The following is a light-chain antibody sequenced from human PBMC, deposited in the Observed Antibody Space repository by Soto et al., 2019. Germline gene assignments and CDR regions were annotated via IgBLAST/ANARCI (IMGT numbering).Light chain of an antibody. CDR1: QSIISW. CDR3: KQYKSYYT. Sequence: DIQMPQSPSTLSASVGDRVTITCRASQSIISWLAWYQQKPGKAPKLLIYKASSLESGVPSRFSGSGSGTEFTLTISNLQPYEFATYHCKQYKSYYTFGQGTKLESK. V-gene: IGKV1-5*03. J-gene: IGKJ2*01. CDR2: KAS.